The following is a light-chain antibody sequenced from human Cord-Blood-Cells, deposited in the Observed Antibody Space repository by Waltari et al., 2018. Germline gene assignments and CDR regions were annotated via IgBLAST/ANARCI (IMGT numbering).Light chain of an antibody. J-gene: IGLJ1*01. V-gene: IGLV2-11*01. Sequence: QSALTQPRPVSASPGQSATISCPGTSIDVGGYNYVSWYQQHPGKAPKLTSYDVSNRPSGVPDRFSGSKSGNTASLTISGLQAEDEADYYCCSYAGSYTYVFGTGTKVTVL. CDR2: DVS. CDR3: CSYAGSYTYV. CDR1: SIDVGGYNY.